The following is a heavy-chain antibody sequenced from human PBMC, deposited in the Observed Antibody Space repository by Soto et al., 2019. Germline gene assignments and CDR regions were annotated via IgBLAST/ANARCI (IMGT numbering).Heavy chain of an antibody. D-gene: IGHD6-13*01. J-gene: IGHJ5*02. CDR3: ARDGIAAAGSGWFDP. CDR1: GGSISSGGYS. Sequence: QLQLQESGSGLVKPSQTLSLTCAVSGGSISSGGYSWSWIRQPPGKGLEWIGYIYHSGSTYYNPSLKSRVTISVYRSKNQFSLKLSSVSAADTAVYYCARDGIAAAGSGWFDPWGQGTLVTVSS. CDR2: IYHSGST. V-gene: IGHV4-30-2*01.